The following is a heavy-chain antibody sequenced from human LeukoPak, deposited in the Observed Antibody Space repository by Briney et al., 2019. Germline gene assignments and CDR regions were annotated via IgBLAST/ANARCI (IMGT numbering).Heavy chain of an antibody. CDR3: AREASYSSSWYNHFDY. D-gene: IGHD6-13*01. V-gene: IGHV1-69*05. CDR1: GGTFSSYA. CDR2: IIPIFGTA. J-gene: IGHJ4*02. Sequence: SVKVSCMASGGTFSSYAISWVRQAPGQGLEWMGGIIPIFGTANYAQKFQGRVTITTDESTSTAYMELSSLRSEDTAVYYCAREASYSSSWYNHFDYWGQGTLVTVSS.